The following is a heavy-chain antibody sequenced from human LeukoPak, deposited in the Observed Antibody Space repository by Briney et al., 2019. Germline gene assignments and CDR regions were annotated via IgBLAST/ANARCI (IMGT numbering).Heavy chain of an antibody. CDR1: GGSMNTYY. CDR2: IYYSGST. Sequence: PSETLSLTCTVTGGSMNTYYWSWIRQPPGKGLEWIGYIYYSGSTSYSPSLKSRVTMSVDTSKNQFSLNLRSVTAVDTAVYYCARVSLDFYDRSGYYYFDYWGQGTLATVSS. V-gene: IGHV4-59*01. CDR3: ARVSLDFYDRSGYYYFDY. D-gene: IGHD3-22*01. J-gene: IGHJ4*02.